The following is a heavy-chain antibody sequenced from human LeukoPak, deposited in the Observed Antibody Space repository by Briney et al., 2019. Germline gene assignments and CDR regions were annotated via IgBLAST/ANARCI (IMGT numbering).Heavy chain of an antibody. CDR3: ARAAGPVGADFDL. D-gene: IGHD1-26*01. J-gene: IGHJ5*02. V-gene: IGHV1-8*01. CDR1: GYTFTSYD. Sequence: GASATVSCKASGYTFTSYDINWVRQATGQGLEWMGWMNPNSGNTGYAQKFQGRVTMTRNTSISTAYMELSSLRSEDTAVYYCARAAGPVGADFDLWGQGTLVTVSS. CDR2: MNPNSGNT.